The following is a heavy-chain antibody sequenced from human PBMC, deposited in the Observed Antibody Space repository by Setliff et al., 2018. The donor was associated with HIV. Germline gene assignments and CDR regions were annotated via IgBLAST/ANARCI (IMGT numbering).Heavy chain of an antibody. CDR1: GYTFTGYS. D-gene: IGHD6-6*01. CDR2: FDPDDGET. CDR3: AREESSIAARHYYYMDV. Sequence: ASVKVSCKASGYTFTGYSMHWVRQAPGKGLEWMGGFDPDDGETVYAQQFQGRVTMTEDTSTDTAYMELTSLRSEDTAMYYCAREESSIAARHYYYMDVWGKGTTVTVSS. J-gene: IGHJ6*03. V-gene: IGHV1-24*01.